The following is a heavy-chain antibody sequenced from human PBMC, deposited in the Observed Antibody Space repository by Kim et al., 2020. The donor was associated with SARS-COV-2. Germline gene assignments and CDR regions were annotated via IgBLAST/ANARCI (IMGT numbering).Heavy chain of an antibody. V-gene: IGHV4-39*01. D-gene: IGHD4-17*01. CDR1: GGSISSSSYY. J-gene: IGHJ4*02. CDR3: ASRDSYGGNSDY. Sequence: SETLSLTCTVSGGSISSSSYYWGWIRQPPGKGLEWIGSIYYSGSTYYNPSLKSRVTISVDTSKNQFSLKLSSVTAADTAVYYCASRDSYGGNSDYWGQGTRVTVSS. CDR2: IYYSGST.